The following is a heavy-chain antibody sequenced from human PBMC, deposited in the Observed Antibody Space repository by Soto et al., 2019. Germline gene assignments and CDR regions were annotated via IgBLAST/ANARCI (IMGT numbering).Heavy chain of an antibody. V-gene: IGHV4-59*01. CDR2: MYNTGST. CDR1: GGSISRYY. J-gene: IGHJ6*02. CDR3: ARDLWGYCGADCYPLDV. Sequence: SETLSLTCTVSGGSISRYYWSWIRQPPGKGLEWIGYMYNTGSTIYNPSLKSRVTISVDTSKNQFSLKLNSVTAADTAVYYCARDLWGYCGADCYPLDVWGRGTMVTVSS. D-gene: IGHD2-21*02.